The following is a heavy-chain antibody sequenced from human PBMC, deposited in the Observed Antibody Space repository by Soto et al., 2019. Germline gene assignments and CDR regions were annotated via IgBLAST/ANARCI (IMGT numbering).Heavy chain of an antibody. CDR3: ARDRKDEWSSRAEHYYYGMDV. D-gene: IGHD3-3*01. V-gene: IGHV4-31*03. Sequence: SETLSLTCSVSGDSISRIDYYWTWIRQHPEKGLEWIGNIYFRGNTYYSPSLESRLTISVDTSKNQFSLKLTSVTAADTAVYYCARDRKDEWSSRAEHYYYGMDVWGQGTTVTVSS. J-gene: IGHJ6*02. CDR2: IYFRGNT. CDR1: GDSISRIDYY.